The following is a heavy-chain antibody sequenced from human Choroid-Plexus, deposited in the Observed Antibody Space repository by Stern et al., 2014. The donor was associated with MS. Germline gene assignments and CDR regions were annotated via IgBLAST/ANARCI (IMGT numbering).Heavy chain of an antibody. CDR3: ARDQRGITSFGVVTDYYYRGMDV. J-gene: IGHJ6*02. V-gene: IGHV1-2*02. CDR1: GYIFTGYS. CDR2: INPNTGGT. Sequence: VQLLESGAEVKKPGASVKVSCKASGYIFTGYSIHWVRQAPGQGLEWLAWINPNTGGTKDGEKFQGRVTMSRGTSISTAYVELSSLTSDVTAVYYCARDQRGITSFGVVTDYYYRGMDVWGQGTTVTVSS. D-gene: IGHD3-3*01.